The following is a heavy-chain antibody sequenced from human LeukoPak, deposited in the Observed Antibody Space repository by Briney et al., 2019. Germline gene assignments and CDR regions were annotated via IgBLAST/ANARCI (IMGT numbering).Heavy chain of an antibody. Sequence: GESLKISCKGSGYSFTSYWIGWVRQMPGKGLESMGIIYPGDSDTKYSPSFQGQVTISADKSISTVYLQWSSPKASDTAMYYCARLQTGSGWYEGFDYWGQGTLVTVSS. CDR1: GYSFTSYW. D-gene: IGHD6-19*01. V-gene: IGHV5-51*01. CDR2: IYPGDSDT. J-gene: IGHJ4*02. CDR3: ARLQTGSGWYEGFDY.